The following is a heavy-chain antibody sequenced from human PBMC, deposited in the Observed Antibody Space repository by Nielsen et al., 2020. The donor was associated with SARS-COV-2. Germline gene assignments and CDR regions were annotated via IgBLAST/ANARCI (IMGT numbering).Heavy chain of an antibody. Sequence: ESLKISCAASGFTFSSYSMNWVRQAPGKGLEWVSSISSSGSTIYYADSVKGRFTISRDNAKNSLYLQMNSLRAEDTAVYYCARDSSWYAEYFQHWGQGTLVTVSS. CDR2: ISSSGSTI. CDR3: ARDSSWYAEYFQH. CDR1: GFTFSSYS. V-gene: IGHV3-48*04. D-gene: IGHD6-13*01. J-gene: IGHJ1*01.